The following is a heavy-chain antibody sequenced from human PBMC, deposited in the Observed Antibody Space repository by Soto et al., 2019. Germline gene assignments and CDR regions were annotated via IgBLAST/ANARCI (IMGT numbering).Heavy chain of an antibody. Sequence: ESGGNVVQPGRSLRLSCAASGFSFSDYGMHWVRQAPGTGLESVALLSYDGDKEYYADSVKGRFTISRDNSKNTVFLQMNSLRPEDTAVYYCGKDLMGEQWLGVMHYWGQGTLVTVSS. D-gene: IGHD6-19*01. CDR2: LSYDGDKE. V-gene: IGHV3-30*18. CDR3: GKDLMGEQWLGVMHY. CDR1: GFSFSDYG. J-gene: IGHJ4*02.